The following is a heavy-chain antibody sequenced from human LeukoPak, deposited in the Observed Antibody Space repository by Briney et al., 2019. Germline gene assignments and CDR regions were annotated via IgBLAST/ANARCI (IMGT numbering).Heavy chain of an antibody. CDR3: ARDGDGEHPPFDY. J-gene: IGHJ4*02. D-gene: IGHD2-21*01. Sequence: PGGSLRLSCAASGFTFTTYWMSWVRQAPGKGLEWVANIKQDGSEKYYVDFVKGRFTISRDNAKKSLYLQMNSLRVEDTAVYYCARDGDGEHPPFDYWGQGTLVTVSS. V-gene: IGHV3-7*01. CDR2: IKQDGSEK. CDR1: GFTFTTYW.